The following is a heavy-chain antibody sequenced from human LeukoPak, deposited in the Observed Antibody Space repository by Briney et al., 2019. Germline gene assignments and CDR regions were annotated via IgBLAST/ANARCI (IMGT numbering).Heavy chain of an antibody. D-gene: IGHD1-26*01. CDR3: ACNQGRSGSYPIGY. V-gene: IGHV3-23*01. CDR2: ISGSGGST. Sequence: SCKASGGTFSSYAISWVRQAPGKGLEWVSAISGSGGSTYYADSVKGRFTISRDNSKNTLYLQMNSLRAEDTAVYYCACNQGRSGSYPIGYWGQGTLVTVSS. J-gene: IGHJ4*02. CDR1: GGTFSSYA.